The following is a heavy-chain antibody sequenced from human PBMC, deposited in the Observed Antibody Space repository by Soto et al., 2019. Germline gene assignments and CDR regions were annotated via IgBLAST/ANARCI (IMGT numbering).Heavy chain of an antibody. CDR2: IIPIFGTA. J-gene: IGHJ6*02. V-gene: IGHV1-69*13. CDR1: GGTFSSYA. D-gene: IGHD6-13*01. CDR3: ARDLALYSSSDVQSTVWGYYYYGMDV. Sequence: RASVKVSCKASGGTFSSYAISWVRQAPGQGLEWMGGIIPIFGTANYAQKFQGRVTITADESTSTAYMELSSLRSEDTAVYYCARDLALYSSSDVQSTVWGYYYYGMDVWGQGTTVTVSS.